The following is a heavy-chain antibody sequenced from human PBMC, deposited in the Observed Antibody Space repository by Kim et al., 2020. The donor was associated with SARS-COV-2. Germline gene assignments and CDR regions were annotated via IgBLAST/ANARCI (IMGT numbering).Heavy chain of an antibody. V-gene: IGHV5-51*01. D-gene: IGHD2-15*01. CDR1: GYSFTSYW. Sequence: GESLKISCKGSGYSFTSYWIGWVRQMPGKGLEWMGIIYPGDSDTRYSPSFQGQVTISADKSISTAYLQWSSLKASDTAMYYCARARYCSGGSCYSRGMDVWGQGTTVTVSS. CDR3: ARARYCSGGSCYSRGMDV. CDR2: IYPGDSDT. J-gene: IGHJ6*02.